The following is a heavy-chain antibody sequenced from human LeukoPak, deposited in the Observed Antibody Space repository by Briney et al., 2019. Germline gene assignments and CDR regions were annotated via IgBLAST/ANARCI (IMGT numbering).Heavy chain of an antibody. J-gene: IGHJ5*02. CDR1: GGSLSSYY. V-gene: IGHV4-4*07. Sequence: SETLSLTCTLSGGSLSSYYGSCIRQPAGNGLEWVGRIYTSGSTNYNPSLKRRVAMSVDTSKNPLSLKLSSVTAADTAVYYCARVVSRGAAGLNLGFDPWGQGTLVTV. D-gene: IGHD6-13*01. CDR3: ARVVSRGAAGLNLGFDP. CDR2: IYTSGST.